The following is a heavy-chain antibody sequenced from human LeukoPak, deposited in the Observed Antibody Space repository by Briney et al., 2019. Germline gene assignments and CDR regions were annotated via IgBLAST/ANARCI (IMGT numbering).Heavy chain of an antibody. CDR1: GGSFSGYY. J-gene: IGHJ5*02. CDR2: INHSGST. V-gene: IGHV4-34*01. D-gene: IGHD6-19*01. CDR3: ARMYSSGSYNWFDP. Sequence: SETLSLTCAVYGGSFSGYYWSWIRQPPGKGLEWIGEINHSGSTNYNPSLKNRVTISVDTSKNQFSLKLSSVTAADTAVYYCARMYSSGSYNWFDPWGQGTLVTVSS.